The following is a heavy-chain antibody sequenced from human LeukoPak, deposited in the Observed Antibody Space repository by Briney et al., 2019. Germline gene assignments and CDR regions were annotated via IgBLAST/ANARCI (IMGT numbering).Heavy chain of an antibody. V-gene: IGHV3-23*01. CDR2: ISGSGGST. CDR1: GFTFSSYA. J-gene: IGHJ4*02. D-gene: IGHD3-22*01. CDR3: AKEKGYWGPVITMIVVFTQPPV. Sequence: GGSLRLSCAASGFTFSSYAMSWVRQAPGKGLEWVSAISGSGGSTYYADSVKGRFAISRDNSKNTLYLQMNSLRAEDTAVYYCAKEKGYWGPVITMIVVFTQPPVWGQEPWSPSPQ.